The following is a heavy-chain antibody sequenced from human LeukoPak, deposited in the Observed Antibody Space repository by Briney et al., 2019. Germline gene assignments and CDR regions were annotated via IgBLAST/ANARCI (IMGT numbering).Heavy chain of an antibody. CDR3: AKSDYYGSGSYYKGAY. Sequence: GGSLRLSCAASGMSFKDVWMSWVRQAPGKGLEWVSAISGSGGSTYYADSVKGRFTISRDNSKNTLYLQMNSLRAEDTAVYYCAKSDYYGSGSYYKGAYWGQGTLVTVSS. J-gene: IGHJ4*02. CDR1: GMSFKDVW. V-gene: IGHV3-23*01. D-gene: IGHD3-10*01. CDR2: ISGSGGST.